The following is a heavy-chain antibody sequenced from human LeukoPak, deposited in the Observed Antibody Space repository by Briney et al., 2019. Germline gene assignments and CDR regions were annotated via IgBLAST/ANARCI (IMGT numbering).Heavy chain of an antibody. Sequence: PSETLSLTCAVYGGSFSGYYWSWIRRPPGKGLEWSGEINHSGSTNYNPSLKSRVTISVDTSKNQFSLKLSSVTAADTAVYYCARPRSSSWYRGAFDYWGQGTLVTVSS. D-gene: IGHD6-13*01. CDR2: INHSGST. V-gene: IGHV4-34*01. J-gene: IGHJ4*02. CDR1: GGSFSGYY. CDR3: ARPRSSSWYRGAFDY.